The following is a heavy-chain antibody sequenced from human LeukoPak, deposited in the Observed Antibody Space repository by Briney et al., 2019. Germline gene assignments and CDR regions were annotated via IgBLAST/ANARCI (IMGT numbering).Heavy chain of an antibody. CDR1: GASISTYY. Sequence: SETLSLTCTVSGASISTYYWSWIRQSPGKGLEWIGYLYYRGSPNYNPSLKSRVTISVDTSKNHFSLTLSSVTAADTAVYYCAKLQPNPGEWAFDIWGQGTMVTVSS. CDR3: AKLQPNPGEWAFDI. D-gene: IGHD1-1*01. CDR2: LYYRGSP. J-gene: IGHJ3*02. V-gene: IGHV4-59*01.